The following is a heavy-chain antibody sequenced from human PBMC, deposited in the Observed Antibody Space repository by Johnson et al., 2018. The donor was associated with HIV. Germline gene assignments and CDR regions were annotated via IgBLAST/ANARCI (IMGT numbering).Heavy chain of an antibody. J-gene: IGHJ3*02. CDR3: ARPLMVYASDAFDI. CDR2: IQNDGSNK. V-gene: IGHV3-30*19. Sequence: VQLVESGGGVVQPGGSVRLSCAASGFTFSSYGMHWVRQAPGKGLEWVGFIQNDGSNKYYADSVKGRFTISRDNSKNTLYVEMNSLRAEDTAVYYCARPLMVYASDAFDIWGQGTMVTVSS. CDR1: GFTFSSYG. D-gene: IGHD2-8*01.